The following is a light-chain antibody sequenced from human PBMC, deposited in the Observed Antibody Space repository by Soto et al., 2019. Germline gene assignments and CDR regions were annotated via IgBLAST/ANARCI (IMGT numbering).Light chain of an antibody. Sequence: EIVMTQSPATLSVSPGERATLSCRASQSVSSNLAWYQQKPGQAPRLLIYGAFTRATGIPARFSGSGSGTEFTLPISSLQSEDFAVYYCQQYNNWPPVTFGQGTKVEIK. J-gene: IGKJ1*01. CDR2: GAF. CDR1: QSVSSN. V-gene: IGKV3-15*01. CDR3: QQYNNWPPVT.